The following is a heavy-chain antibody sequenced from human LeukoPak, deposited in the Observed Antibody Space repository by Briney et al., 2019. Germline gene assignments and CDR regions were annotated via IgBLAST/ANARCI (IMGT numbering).Heavy chain of an antibody. Sequence: GSLRLSCAASGFTFTTYAMSWIRQPPGKGLEWIGYIYYSGSTNYNPSLKSRVTISVDTSKNQFSLKLSSVTAADTAVYYCASDLIVGAADAFDIWGQGTMVTVSS. CDR3: ASDLIVGAADAFDI. J-gene: IGHJ3*02. CDR2: IYYSGST. V-gene: IGHV4-59*01. CDR1: GFTFTTYA. D-gene: IGHD1-26*01.